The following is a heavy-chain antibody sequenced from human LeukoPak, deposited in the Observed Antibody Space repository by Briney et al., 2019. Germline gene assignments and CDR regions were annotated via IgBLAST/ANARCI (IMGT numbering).Heavy chain of an antibody. Sequence: GGSLSLSRAASGFTFSSYEMNWVRQAPGKGLEWGSYISSSGSTIYYADSVKGRFTISRDNAKNSLYLQMNSLRAEDTALYYCARDDCSGGTCYPDPWGQGTLVIVSS. D-gene: IGHD2-15*01. V-gene: IGHV3-48*03. CDR2: ISSSGSTI. J-gene: IGHJ5*02. CDR1: GFTFSSYE. CDR3: ARDDCSGGTCYPDP.